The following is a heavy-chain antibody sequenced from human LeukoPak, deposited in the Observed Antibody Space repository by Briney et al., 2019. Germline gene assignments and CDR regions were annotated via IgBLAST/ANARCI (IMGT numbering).Heavy chain of an antibody. J-gene: IGHJ4*02. CDR2: IYYSGST. CDR1: GGSISSSSYY. D-gene: IGHD1-26*01. V-gene: IGHV4-39*01. CDR3: ARVPTYSGSYSFDY. Sequence: SETLSLTCTVSGGSISSSSYYWGWISQPPGKGLEWIGSIYYSGSTYYNPSLKSRVTISVDTSKNQFSLKLSSVTAADTAVYYCARVPTYSGSYSFDYWGQGTLVTVSS.